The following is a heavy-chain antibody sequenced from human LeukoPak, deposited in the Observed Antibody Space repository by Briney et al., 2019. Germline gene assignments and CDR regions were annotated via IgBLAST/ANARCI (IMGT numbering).Heavy chain of an antibody. CDR2: IYYSGST. D-gene: IGHD3-22*01. Sequence: SETLSLTCTVSGGSISSHYWSWIRQPPGKGLEWIGYIYYSGSTNYNPSLKSRVTISVDTSKNQFSLKLSSVTAAGTAVYYCAGSFWDSSGYYYDYWGQGTLVTVSS. CDR3: AGSFWDSSGYYYDY. CDR1: GGSISSHY. V-gene: IGHV4-59*11. J-gene: IGHJ4*02.